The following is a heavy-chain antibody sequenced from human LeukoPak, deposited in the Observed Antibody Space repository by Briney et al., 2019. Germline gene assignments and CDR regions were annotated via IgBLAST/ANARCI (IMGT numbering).Heavy chain of an antibody. D-gene: IGHD2-8*01. CDR1: GGSISSSNW. J-gene: IGHJ4*02. CDR2: IYHSGST. V-gene: IGHV4-4*02. Sequence: PSETLSLTCAVSGGSISSSNWWSWVRQPPGKGLEWIGEIYHSGSTNYNPSLKSRVTVSVDKSKNQFSLKLSSVTAADTAVYYCASESRGDCTNGVCGFDYWGQGTLVTVSS. CDR3: ASESRGDCTNGVCGFDY.